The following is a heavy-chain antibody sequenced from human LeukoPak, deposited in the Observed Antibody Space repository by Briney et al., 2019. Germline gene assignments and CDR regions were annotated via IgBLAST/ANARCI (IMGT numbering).Heavy chain of an antibody. D-gene: IGHD2-15*01. CDR2: ISDGRGST. V-gene: IGHV3-23*01. CDR1: GFTFSSYG. J-gene: IGHJ4*02. CDR3: AKDEGRGYCSGGSCYPFDC. Sequence: GGSLRLSCAASGFTFSSYGMSWVRQAPGKGLEWVSSISDGRGSTYYADSVKGRFTISRDNSKNTLYLQMNSLRAEDTAVYYCAKDEGRGYCSGGSCYPFDCWGQGTLVTVSS.